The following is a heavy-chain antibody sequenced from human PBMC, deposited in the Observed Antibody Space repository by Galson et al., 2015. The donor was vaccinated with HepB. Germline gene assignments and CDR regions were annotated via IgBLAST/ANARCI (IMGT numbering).Heavy chain of an antibody. V-gene: IGHV3-33*01. CDR2: IWYDGSNK. CDR3: ARPPYGSGSYSDAFDI. CDR1: GFTFSSYG. D-gene: IGHD3-10*01. Sequence: SLRLSCAASGFTFSSYGMHWVRQAPGKGLEWVAVIWYDGSNKYYADSVKGRFTISRDKSKNTLYLQMNSLRAEDTAVYYCARPPYGSGSYSDAFDIWGQGTMVTVSS. J-gene: IGHJ3*02.